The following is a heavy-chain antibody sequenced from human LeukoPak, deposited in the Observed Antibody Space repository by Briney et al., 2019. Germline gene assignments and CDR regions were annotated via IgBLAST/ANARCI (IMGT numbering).Heavy chain of an antibody. CDR3: TRHPSGSLGWFDP. J-gene: IGHJ5*02. Sequence: PGGSSRPSCAVSGFTFSGSAMQWVRPASGKGVEWVGRIRSKANSYATAYAASVKGRFTISRDDSKNTAYLQMNSLKTEDTAVYYCTRHPSGSLGWFDPWGQGTLVTVSS. CDR1: GFTFSGSA. CDR2: IRSKANSYAT. V-gene: IGHV3-73*01. D-gene: IGHD1-26*01.